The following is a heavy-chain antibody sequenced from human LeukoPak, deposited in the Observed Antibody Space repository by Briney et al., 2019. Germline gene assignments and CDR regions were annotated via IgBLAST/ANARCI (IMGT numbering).Heavy chain of an antibody. CDR3: ARAVGSSESNYFDP. Sequence: SQTLSLTCTVSGGSVSSGNYYWSWIRQPAGKGLEWIGRIYTSGTTNYNPSLDSRVTILLDTSKNQFSLKLSSVTAADTAVYYCARAVGSSESNYFDPWGQGTPATVSS. V-gene: IGHV4-61*02. J-gene: IGHJ5*02. CDR1: GGSVSSGNYY. D-gene: IGHD1-7*01. CDR2: IYTSGTT.